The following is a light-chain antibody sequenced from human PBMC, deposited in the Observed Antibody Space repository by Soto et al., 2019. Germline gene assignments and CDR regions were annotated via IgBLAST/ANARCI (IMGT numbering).Light chain of an antibody. J-gene: IGKJ2*02. CDR3: QQYGSSHCN. Sequence: EIVLTQSPVTLSLSPGERATLSCRASQSVSSNYLAWYQHKPGHAPRLLIYGASSRATGIPDRFSGSGSGTDCTLNISRLEPEDCAVYYCQQYGSSHCNCGQGTKLEIK. CDR2: GAS. CDR1: QSVSSNY. V-gene: IGKV3-20*01.